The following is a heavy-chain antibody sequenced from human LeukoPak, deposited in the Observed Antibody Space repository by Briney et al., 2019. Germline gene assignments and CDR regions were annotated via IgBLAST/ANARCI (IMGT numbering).Heavy chain of an antibody. D-gene: IGHD5-12*01. Sequence: GGSLRLSCAASGFIFRNYGMSWVRQAPGKGLEWVSAINTNGGSTYYANSVKGRFTISRDNSENTVYLQMNSLRAEDTAVYYCARGPSGYHNTGGQGTLVTVSS. J-gene: IGHJ4*02. CDR2: INTNGGST. CDR1: GFIFRNYG. CDR3: ARGPSGYHNT. V-gene: IGHV3-23*01.